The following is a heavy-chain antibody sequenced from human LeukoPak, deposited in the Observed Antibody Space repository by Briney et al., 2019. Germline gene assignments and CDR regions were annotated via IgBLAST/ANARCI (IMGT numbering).Heavy chain of an antibody. D-gene: IGHD6-6*01. CDR2: INPSGGST. J-gene: IGHJ3*02. V-gene: IGHV1-46*01. CDR3: AKLPYSSSPADAFDI. CDR1: GYTFTSYG. Sequence: ASVKVSCKASGYTFTSYGISWVRQAPGQGLEWMGIINPSGGSTSYAQKFQGRVTMTRDMSTSTVYMELSSLRSEDTAVYYCAKLPYSSSPADAFDIWGQGTMVTVSS.